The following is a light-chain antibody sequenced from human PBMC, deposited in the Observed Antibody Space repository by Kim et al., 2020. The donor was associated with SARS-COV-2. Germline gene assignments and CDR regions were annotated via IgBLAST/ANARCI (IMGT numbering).Light chain of an antibody. CDR2: ATS. V-gene: IGKV3-20*01. J-gene: IGKJ4*01. CDR3: QYYDGSFT. CDR1: QRISNNY. Sequence: EIVLTQSPGTLSLSPGETVTLSCRASQRISNNYLVWYQQRPGQAPRLLIYATSRRYSGIPARFSGGGSGTDFTLTISGLQSEDFAVYYCQYYDGSFTFGGGTKVDIK.